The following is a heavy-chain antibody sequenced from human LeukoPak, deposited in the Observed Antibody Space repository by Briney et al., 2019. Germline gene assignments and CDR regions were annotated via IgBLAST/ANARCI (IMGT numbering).Heavy chain of an antibody. J-gene: IGHJ4*02. Sequence: GASVKVSCKASGGTFSSYAISWVRQAPGQGLEWMGGFDPEDGETIYAQKFQGRVTMTEDTSTDTAYMELSSLRSEDTAVYYCAIVVARGEQWLDQGYFDYWGQGTLVTVSS. CDR3: AIVVARGEQWLDQGYFDY. D-gene: IGHD6-19*01. CDR1: GGTFSSYA. CDR2: FDPEDGET. V-gene: IGHV1-24*01.